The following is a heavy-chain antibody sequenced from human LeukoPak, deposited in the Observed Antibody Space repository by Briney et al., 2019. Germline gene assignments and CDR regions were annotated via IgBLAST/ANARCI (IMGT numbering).Heavy chain of an antibody. V-gene: IGHV4-39*07. D-gene: IGHD3-22*01. CDR1: GGSISSSSYY. Sequence: SETLSLTCTVSGGSISSSSYYWGWIRQPPGKGLEWIGSIYYSGSTYYNPSLKSRVTISVDTSKNQFSLKLSSVTAADTAVHYCARVRSEEQYDSSGYYYQYYYYYMDVWGKGTTVTISS. CDR3: ARVRSEEQYDSSGYYYQYYYYYMDV. CDR2: IYYSGST. J-gene: IGHJ6*03.